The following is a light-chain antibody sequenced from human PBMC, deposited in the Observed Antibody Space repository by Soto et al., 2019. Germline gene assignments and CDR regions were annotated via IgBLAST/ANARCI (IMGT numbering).Light chain of an antibody. Sequence: DLQMTQSPSSLSASVGDRVTITCRASQSISRYLNWYQQKPGKAPKLLIYSASSLQTGVPSRFGGSGSGSEFTLTISGLQPEDAASYCCQQSHDSLALAFGGGTKVEIK. CDR3: QQSHDSLALA. J-gene: IGKJ4*01. V-gene: IGKV1-39*01. CDR1: QSISRY. CDR2: SAS.